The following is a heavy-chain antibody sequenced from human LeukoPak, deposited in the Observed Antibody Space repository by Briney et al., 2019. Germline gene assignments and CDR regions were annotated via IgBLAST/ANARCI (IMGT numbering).Heavy chain of an antibody. V-gene: IGHV3-30*18. CDR3: AKDDYGFDY. J-gene: IGHJ4*02. D-gene: IGHD4-17*01. Sequence: GRSLRLSCAASGFTFRDFDMHWVRQAPGKGLEWVAVISYDGSNEYYADSVKGRFTISRGNSKNTVYLQMNSLRVEDTAVFYCAKDDYGFDYWGQGTLVTVSS. CDR2: ISYDGSNE. CDR1: GFTFRDFD.